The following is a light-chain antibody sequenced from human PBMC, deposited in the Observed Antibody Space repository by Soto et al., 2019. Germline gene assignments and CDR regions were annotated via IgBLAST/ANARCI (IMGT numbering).Light chain of an antibody. CDR1: QSLSSW. CDR2: KAS. J-gene: IGKJ4*01. V-gene: IGKV1-5*03. CDR3: QQDDSYPLT. Sequence: DIQMTQTPSTLSASVGARVTITCRASQSLSSWLAWDPQKPGKAPNLMIYKASTLDSGVPSRFSGSGSGTECTLAVSSLQPADVANYYCQQDDSYPLTGGGGTMVEIK.